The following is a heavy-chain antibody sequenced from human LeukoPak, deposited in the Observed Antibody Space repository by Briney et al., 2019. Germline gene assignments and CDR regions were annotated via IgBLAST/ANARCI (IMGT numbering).Heavy chain of an antibody. CDR2: ISYDGSNK. CDR3: ARESAAGWFDP. J-gene: IGHJ5*02. CDR1: GFTFSSYA. V-gene: IGHV3-30*15. Sequence: GGSLRLSCAASGFTFSSYAMHWVRQAPGKGLEWVAVISYDGSNKYYADSVKGRFTISRDNSKNTLYLQMSSLRAEDTAVYYCARESAAGWFDPWGQGTLVTVSS. D-gene: IGHD6-25*01.